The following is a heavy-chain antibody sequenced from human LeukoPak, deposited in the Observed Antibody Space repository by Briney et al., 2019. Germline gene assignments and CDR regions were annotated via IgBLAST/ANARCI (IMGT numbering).Heavy chain of an antibody. CDR2: IYYSGST. D-gene: IGHD5-18*01. V-gene: IGHV4-39*01. CDR1: GGSISSSSYY. CDR3: ARGIQLWLSNWFDP. J-gene: IGHJ5*02. Sequence: PSETLSLTCTVSGGSISSSSYYWGWIRQPPGKGLEWIGSIYYSGSTYYNPSLKSRVTISVDTSKNQFSLKLSSVTAADTAVYYCARGIQLWLSNWFDPWGQGTLVTVSP.